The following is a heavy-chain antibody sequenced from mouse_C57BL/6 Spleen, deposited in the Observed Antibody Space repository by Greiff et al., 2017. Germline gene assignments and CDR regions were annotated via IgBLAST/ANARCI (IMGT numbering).Heavy chain of an antibody. V-gene: IGHV1-69*01. J-gene: IGHJ2*01. D-gene: IGHD2-3*01. CDR1: GYTFTSYW. CDR2: IDPSDSYT. CDR3: ARGGYYKGFDY. Sequence: VQLQQPGAELVMPGASVKLSCKASGYTFTSYWMHWVKQRPGQGLEWIGEIDPSDSYTNYNQKFKGKSTLTVDKSSSTAYMQLSSLTSEDSAVYYCARGGYYKGFDYWGQGTTRTVSS.